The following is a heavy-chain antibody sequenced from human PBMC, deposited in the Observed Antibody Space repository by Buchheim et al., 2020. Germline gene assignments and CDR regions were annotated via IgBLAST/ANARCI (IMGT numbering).Heavy chain of an antibody. CDR3: AREGGDIVVVVAATPLSGMDV. D-gene: IGHD2-15*01. CDR1: GFTFSSYA. J-gene: IGHJ6*02. CDR2: ISCDGSNK. V-gene: IGHV3-30*04. Sequence: QVQLVESGGGVVQPGRSLRLSCAASGFTFSSYAMHWVRQAPGKGLEWVAVISCDGSNKYYADSVKGRFTISRDNSKNTLYLQMNSLRAEDTAVYYCAREGGDIVVVVAATPLSGMDVWGQGTT.